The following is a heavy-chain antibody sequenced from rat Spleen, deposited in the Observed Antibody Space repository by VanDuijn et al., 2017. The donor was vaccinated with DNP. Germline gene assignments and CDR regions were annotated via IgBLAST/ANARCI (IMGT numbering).Heavy chain of an antibody. D-gene: IGHD1-11*01. CDR2: IIYDGSGT. Sequence: EVQLVESGGGLVQPGRSLKFSCAASGFTFSDYSMAWVRQAPKKGLEWVAMIIYDGSGTYYGDSVKGRFTISRNNAKSTLHLQMDSLRSEDTATYYCTTFEGTNAWGQGTSVTVSS. CDR3: TTFEGTNA. V-gene: IGHV5S10*01. CDR1: GFTFSDYS. J-gene: IGHJ4*01.